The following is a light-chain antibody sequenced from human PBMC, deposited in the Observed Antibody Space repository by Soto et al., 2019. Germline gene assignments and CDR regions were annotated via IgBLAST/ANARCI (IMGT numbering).Light chain of an antibody. CDR3: QQTYSDLWT. J-gene: IGKJ1*01. Sequence: DIQMTQSPSSLSASVGDRVTISCRASQTITTYLNWYQQKPGKAPKLLIYAASSLHSGVPSRFSGSGSGTDFTLIISSLQPEDFAAYYCQQTYSDLWTFGQGTKLEIK. CDR1: QTITTY. CDR2: AAS. V-gene: IGKV1-39*01.